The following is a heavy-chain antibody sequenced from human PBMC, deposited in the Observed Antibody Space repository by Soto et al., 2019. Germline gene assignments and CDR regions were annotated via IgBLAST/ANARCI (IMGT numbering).Heavy chain of an antibody. Sequence: QVQLVQSGAEVKKPGYSAKVSCEASGGTFSRYTISWVRQAPGQGLEWMGRIIPILGIANYAQKFQGRVTITADKSTSTAYMELSSLRSEDSAVYYCARIGPAAGDFDYWGQGTLVTVSS. V-gene: IGHV1-69*02. CDR3: ARIGPAAGDFDY. J-gene: IGHJ4*02. CDR2: IIPILGIA. CDR1: GGTFSRYT. D-gene: IGHD6-13*01.